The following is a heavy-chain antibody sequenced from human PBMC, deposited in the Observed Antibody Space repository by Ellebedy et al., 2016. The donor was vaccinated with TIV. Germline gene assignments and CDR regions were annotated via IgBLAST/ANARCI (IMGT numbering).Heavy chain of an antibody. Sequence: GESLKISCVGSGFTFSSYAMRWVRQAPGKGLERVSGIGESGGSTYYADSVKGRFTISRDNSKNTLYLQMSSLRAEDTAVYYCVKSSGTWYWGQGTLVTVSS. D-gene: IGHD1-26*01. CDR1: GFTFSSYA. CDR2: IGESGGST. CDR3: VKSSGTWY. J-gene: IGHJ4*02. V-gene: IGHV3-23*01.